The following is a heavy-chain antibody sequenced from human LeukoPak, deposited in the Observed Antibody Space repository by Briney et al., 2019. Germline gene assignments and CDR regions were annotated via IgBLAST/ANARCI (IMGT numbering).Heavy chain of an antibody. CDR1: GGPINSNIYY. CDR3: ARDQSYGSGSRQLYNWFDP. J-gene: IGHJ5*02. CDR2: IYYSGST. Sequence: TPSETLSLTCNVSGGPINSNIYYWAWVRQPPGKGLEWIGSIYYSGSTYYNPSLKSRITISVDTFRSQVSLKMRSVTAADTAVYYCARDQSYGSGSRQLYNWFDPWGQGTLVTVSS. V-gene: IGHV4-39*02. D-gene: IGHD3-10*01.